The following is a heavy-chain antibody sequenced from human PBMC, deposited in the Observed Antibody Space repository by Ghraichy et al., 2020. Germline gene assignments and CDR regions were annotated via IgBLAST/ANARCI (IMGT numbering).Heavy chain of an antibody. Sequence: ASVKVSCKASGYTFTSYGISWVRQAPGQGLEWMGWISAYNGNTNYAQKLQGRVTMTTDTSTSTAYMELRSLRSDDTAVYYCARVKYQLPENAFDIWGQGTMVTVSS. J-gene: IGHJ3*02. D-gene: IGHD2-2*01. CDR2: ISAYNGNT. CDR3: ARVKYQLPENAFDI. V-gene: IGHV1-18*01. CDR1: GYTFTSYG.